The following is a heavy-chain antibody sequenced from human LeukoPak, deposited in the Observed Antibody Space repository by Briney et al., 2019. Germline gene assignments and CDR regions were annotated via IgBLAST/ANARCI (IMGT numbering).Heavy chain of an antibody. Sequence: GGSLRLSCAASGFTFSSYSMNWVRQAPGKGLEWVSSISSSSSYIYYADSVKGRFTISRDNAKNSLYLQMNSLRAEDTAVYYCARDRAVAARERDRDAFDIWGQGTMVTVSS. D-gene: IGHD6-19*01. CDR1: GFTFSSYS. J-gene: IGHJ3*02. CDR3: ARDRAVAARERDRDAFDI. CDR2: ISSSSSYI. V-gene: IGHV3-21*01.